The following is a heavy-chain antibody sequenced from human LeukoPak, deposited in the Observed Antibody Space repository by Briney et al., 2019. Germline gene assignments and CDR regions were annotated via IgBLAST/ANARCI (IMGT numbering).Heavy chain of an antibody. Sequence: ASVKVSCKASGYIFTGYYMLWVRQAPGQGLEWMGWFNPNSGGTNYAQKFQGRVTLTRDTSISTAYMELSSLRSDDTAVYFCAKIREVGTNNGVVVVPTFGAFDIWGQGTMVTVSS. CDR3: AKIREVGTNNGVVVVPTFGAFDI. CDR2: FNPNSGGT. V-gene: IGHV1-2*02. D-gene: IGHD2-15*01. CDR1: GYIFTGYY. J-gene: IGHJ3*02.